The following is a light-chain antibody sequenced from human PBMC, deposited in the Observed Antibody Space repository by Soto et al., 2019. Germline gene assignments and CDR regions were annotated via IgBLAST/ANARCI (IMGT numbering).Light chain of an antibody. CDR3: SSYAGGNEV. Sequence: QSVLTQPPSASGSPGQSVTISCTGTSSDVGGYNYVSWYQQYPGKAPKLMIFEVSKRPSGVPDRFSGSKSGNTASLTVSGLQTEGEADYYCSSYAGGNEVFGTGTKVTVL. CDR2: EVS. CDR1: SSDVGGYNY. V-gene: IGLV2-8*01. J-gene: IGLJ1*01.